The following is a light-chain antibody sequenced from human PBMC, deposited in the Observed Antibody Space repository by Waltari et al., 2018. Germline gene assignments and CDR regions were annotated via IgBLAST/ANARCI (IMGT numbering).Light chain of an antibody. CDR1: SSDVGSYNY. V-gene: IGLV2-14*03. J-gene: IGLJ2*01. CDR3: SSYTSSVL. CDR2: DGS. Sequence: QSALTQPASVSGSPGQSITISCTGTSSDVGSYNYVSWYQQLPGKAPKTIIYDGSKRPSGVSNRFSGSKSGNTASLTISGLQAEDEADYYCSSYTSSVLFGGGTKLTV.